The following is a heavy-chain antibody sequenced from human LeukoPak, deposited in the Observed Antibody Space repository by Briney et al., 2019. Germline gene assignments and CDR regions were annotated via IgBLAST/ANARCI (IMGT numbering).Heavy chain of an antibody. V-gene: IGHV3-23*01. CDR2: ISGSGGST. J-gene: IGHJ3*02. CDR3: AKSGRPSTTVTTHLKGAFDI. D-gene: IGHD4-17*01. Sequence: PGGSLRLSFAAFGFTFSSYAMSWVRQAPGKGLEWVSAISGSGGSTYYADSVKGRFTISRDNSKNTLYLQMNSLRAEDTAVYYCAKSGRPSTTVTTHLKGAFDIWGQGTMVTVSS. CDR1: GFTFSSYA.